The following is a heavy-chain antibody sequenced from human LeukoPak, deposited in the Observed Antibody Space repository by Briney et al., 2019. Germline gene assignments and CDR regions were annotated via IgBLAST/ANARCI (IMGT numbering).Heavy chain of an antibody. V-gene: IGHV4-59*01. D-gene: IGHD2-15*01. J-gene: IGHJ3*02. CDR3: AKGGRYDPLVFDI. CDR1: GGSISSYY. CDR2: IYYSGST. Sequence: SETLSLTCTVSGGSISSYYWSWIRQAPGKGLEWIGYIYYSGSTNYNPSLKNRGTISVNTSTNHFSLKLSSVTTADTAVYYCAKGGRYDPLVFDIWAQGTMVTVSS.